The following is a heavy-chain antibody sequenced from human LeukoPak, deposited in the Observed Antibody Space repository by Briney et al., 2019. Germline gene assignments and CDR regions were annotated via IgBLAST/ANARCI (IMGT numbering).Heavy chain of an antibody. CDR1: GFSLTNYN. V-gene: IGHV3-21*05. CDR2: IGSRGIYI. J-gene: IGHJ4*02. CDR3: ARISTETERY. D-gene: IGHD1-1*01. Sequence: PGGSLRLSCAASGFSLTNYNMNWVRQAPGKGLEWVSYIGSRGIYIYYADSVKGRFTISRDTAKNSLYLQMNSLRDEDTAVYYCARISTETERYWGRGTLVIVSS.